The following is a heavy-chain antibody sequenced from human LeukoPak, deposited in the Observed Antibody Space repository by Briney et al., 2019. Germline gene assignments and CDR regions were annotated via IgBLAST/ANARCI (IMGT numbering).Heavy chain of an antibody. V-gene: IGHV4-59*08. CDR3: ARHSVNNPHYFDY. J-gene: IGHJ4*02. D-gene: IGHD1/OR15-1a*01. CDR2: IHYSGCT. Sequence: SETLSLTCTVAGGSISGYYWSWIRQPPGKVLEWIAFIHYSGCTKYNPSLNSQLSISADTSKHQFSLRLSPVTAADTAVYYCARHSVNNPHYFDYWVQGTLDTVSS. CDR1: GGSISGYY.